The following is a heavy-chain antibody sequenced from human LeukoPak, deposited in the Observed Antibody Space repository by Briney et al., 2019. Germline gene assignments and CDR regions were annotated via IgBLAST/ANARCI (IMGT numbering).Heavy chain of an antibody. CDR2: ISYDGSNK. Sequence: GGSLRLSCAASGFTFSSYGMHWVRQAPGKGLEWVAVISYDGSNKYYADSVKGRFTISRDNSKNTLYLQMNSLRAEDTAVYYCAKDPSYGYSYLDYWGQGTLVTVSS. D-gene: IGHD5-18*01. V-gene: IGHV3-30*18. J-gene: IGHJ4*02. CDR3: AKDPSYGYSYLDY. CDR1: GFTFSSYG.